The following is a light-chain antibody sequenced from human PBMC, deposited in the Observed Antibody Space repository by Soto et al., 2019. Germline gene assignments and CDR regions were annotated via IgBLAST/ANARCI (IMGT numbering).Light chain of an antibody. CDR3: QTHDRSLGSVI. Sequence: QSVLTQPPSVSGAPGQRVTISCTGSNSNIGAGYAVHWYQHLPGTAPKPLIYGNNNRPSGVPDRFSGSKSGTLASLAITGVQAEEEADYYCQTHDRSLGSVIFGGGTKLTVL. V-gene: IGLV1-40*01. CDR2: GNN. J-gene: IGLJ2*01. CDR1: NSNIGAGYA.